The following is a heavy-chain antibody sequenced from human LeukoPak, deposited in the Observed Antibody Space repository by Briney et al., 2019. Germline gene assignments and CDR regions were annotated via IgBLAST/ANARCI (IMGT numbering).Heavy chain of an antibody. CDR3: ARDWRVCSATNCFSPDY. V-gene: IGHV3-7*01. Sequence: GGSLRLSCAGSGFTFSSYWMSWVRQAPGKGLEWVANIKQDGSEKYYVDSVKGRFTISRDNAKNSLYLQMNSLRAEDTAVYCCARDWRVCSATNCFSPDYWGQGTLVTVSS. CDR2: IKQDGSEK. D-gene: IGHD2-2*01. CDR1: GFTFSSYW. J-gene: IGHJ4*02.